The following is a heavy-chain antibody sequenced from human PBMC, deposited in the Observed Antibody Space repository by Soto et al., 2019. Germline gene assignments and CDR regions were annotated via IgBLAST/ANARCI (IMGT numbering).Heavy chain of an antibody. V-gene: IGHV3-33*01. D-gene: IGHD1-1*01. CDR2: IWYDGSNK. J-gene: IGHJ4*02. CDR3: ARATLPNGNLDY. Sequence: QVQLVESGGGVVQPGRSLRLSCAASGFTFSSYGMHWVRQAPGKGLEWVAVIWYDGSNKYYADSVKGRFTISRDNSKNTLYLQMNSMRAEDTAVYYCARATLPNGNLDYWGQGTLVTVSS. CDR1: GFTFSSYG.